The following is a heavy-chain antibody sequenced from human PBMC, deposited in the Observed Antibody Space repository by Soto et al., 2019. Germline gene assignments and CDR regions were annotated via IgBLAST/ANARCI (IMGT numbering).Heavy chain of an antibody. J-gene: IGHJ4*02. V-gene: IGHV2-5*01. CDR1: GFSLSTSGVG. Sequence: SGPTLVNPTQTLTLTCTFSGFSLSTSGVGVGWIRQPPGKALEWLSLIYWNDDKRYSPSLKSRLTITKDTSKDQVVLTMTNMDPVDTATYYCAHRPSGWYLFDYWGQGTLVTVSS. D-gene: IGHD6-19*01. CDR3: AHRPSGWYLFDY. CDR2: IYWNDDK.